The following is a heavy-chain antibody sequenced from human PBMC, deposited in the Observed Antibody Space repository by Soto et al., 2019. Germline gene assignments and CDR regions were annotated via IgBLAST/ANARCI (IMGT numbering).Heavy chain of an antibody. J-gene: IGHJ4*02. Sequence: GGSLRLSCSASGFTFSTYTIHWVRQAPGKGLEYVSAISSNGGTTYYADSVKGRFAIFRDNSKNTLYLQMSSLRTEDTAVYYCAVTSGSGGGHWGQGTLVTVSS. CDR3: AVTSGSGGGH. CDR1: GFTFSTYT. D-gene: IGHD6-13*01. CDR2: ISSNGGTT. V-gene: IGHV3-64D*08.